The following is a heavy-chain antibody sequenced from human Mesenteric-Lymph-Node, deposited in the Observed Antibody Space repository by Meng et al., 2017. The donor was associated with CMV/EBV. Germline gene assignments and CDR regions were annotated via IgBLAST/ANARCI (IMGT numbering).Heavy chain of an antibody. Sequence: ASVKVSCKASGYTFTSYYMHWVRQAPGQGLDWMAMINPSGGSTRNAKKFQGRVTVTRDTSTGTFYMELSSLTSEDTAVYYCTRGEATTVMYFDHWGQGTLVTVSS. V-gene: IGHV1-46*01. CDR3: TRGEATTVMYFDH. D-gene: IGHD4-11*01. J-gene: IGHJ4*02. CDR2: INPSGGST. CDR1: GYTFTSYY.